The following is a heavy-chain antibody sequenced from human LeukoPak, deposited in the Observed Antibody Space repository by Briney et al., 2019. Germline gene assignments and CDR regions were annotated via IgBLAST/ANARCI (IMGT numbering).Heavy chain of an antibody. Sequence: QRGGSLRLSCAASGLSFRSSGMNWVRQARGRGPEWLPYISEGSTIYYADSVRGRFTIARDNAKNSLFLQMYSLRAEDTAVYYCARDLGVPSAAPDYFYYTYMDVWGKGTTVTVSS. CDR2: ISEGSTI. D-gene: IGHD2-2*01. CDR1: GLSFRSSG. CDR3: ARDLGVPSAAPDYFYYTYMDV. J-gene: IGHJ6*03. V-gene: IGHV3-48*04.